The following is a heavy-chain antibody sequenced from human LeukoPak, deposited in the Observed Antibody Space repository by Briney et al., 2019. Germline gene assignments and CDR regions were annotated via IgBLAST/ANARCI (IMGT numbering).Heavy chain of an antibody. J-gene: IGHJ4*02. CDR3: ARDPRLTGDPTYFDY. V-gene: IGHV1-69*05. CDR2: IIPIFGTA. CDR1: GGTFSSYA. Sequence: VKVSCKASGGTFSSYAISWVRQSPGQGLEWMGGIIPIFGTANYAQKFQGRVTITTDESTSTAYMELSSLRSEDTAVYYCARDPRLTGDPTYFDYWGQGTLVTVSS. D-gene: IGHD7-27*01.